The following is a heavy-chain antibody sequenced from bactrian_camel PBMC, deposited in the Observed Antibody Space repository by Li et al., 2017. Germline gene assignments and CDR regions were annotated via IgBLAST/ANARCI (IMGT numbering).Heavy chain of an antibody. D-gene: IGHD5*01. CDR1: GDTSGTYC. V-gene: IGHV3S6*01. Sequence: HVQLVESGGDSVQAGGSLRLSCVASGDTSGTYCMGWFRLLPGKEREGIASMDSDGFQAGVLRDTRYAESVKGRFTASRDNAKNTMYLQMNSLKPDETAVYYCVRDQRTSGYFFGYWGQGTQVTVS. J-gene: IGHJ6*01. CDR2: MDSDGFQAGVLRDT. CDR3: VRDQRTSGYFFGY.